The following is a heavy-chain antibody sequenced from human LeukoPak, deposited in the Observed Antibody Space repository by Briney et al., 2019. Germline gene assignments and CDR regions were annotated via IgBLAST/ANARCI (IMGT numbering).Heavy chain of an antibody. D-gene: IGHD5-12*01. J-gene: IGHJ4*02. CDR1: GFTVSSNY. CDR2: IYSGGST. V-gene: IGHV3-53*01. Sequence: GGSLRLSCAASGFTVSSNYMSWVRQAPGRGLEWVPVIYSGGSTYYADSVKGRFTISRDNSKNTLYLQMNSLRAEDTAVYYCARARYSGYDSPYYFDYWGQGTLVTVSS. CDR3: ARARYSGYDSPYYFDY.